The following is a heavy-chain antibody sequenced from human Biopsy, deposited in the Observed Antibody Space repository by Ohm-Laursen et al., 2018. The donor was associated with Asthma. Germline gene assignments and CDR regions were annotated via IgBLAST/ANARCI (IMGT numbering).Heavy chain of an antibody. J-gene: IGHJ2*01. V-gene: IGHV4-59*12. Sequence: GTLSLTCTVSGGSISNYYWNWIRQPPGQGLEWIGYIYYSGSTNYNPSLKGRVTISVAKSKNQFSLRLTSVTAADTAVYYCARAIGTGDWYFDVWGRGTLVTVSS. CDR1: GGSISNYY. CDR2: IYYSGST. CDR3: ARAIGTGDWYFDV. D-gene: IGHD1-1*01.